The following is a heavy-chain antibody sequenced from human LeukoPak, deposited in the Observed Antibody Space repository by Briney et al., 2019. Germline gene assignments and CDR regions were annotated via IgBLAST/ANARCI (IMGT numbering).Heavy chain of an antibody. CDR1: GGPISSYY. D-gene: IGHD3-9*01. J-gene: IGHJ4*02. V-gene: IGHV4-59*01. CDR2: IYYSGST. CDR3: AGNFDWSPFDY. Sequence: SETLSLTCTVSGGPISSYYWSWIRQPPGKGLEWIGYIYYSGSTNYNPSLKSRVTISVDTSKNQFSLKLSSVTAADTAVYYCAGNFDWSPFDYWGQGTLVTVSS.